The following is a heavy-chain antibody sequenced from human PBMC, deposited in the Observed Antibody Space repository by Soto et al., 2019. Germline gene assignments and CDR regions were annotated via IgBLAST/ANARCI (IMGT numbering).Heavy chain of an antibody. V-gene: IGHV3-21*01. D-gene: IGHD5-12*01. CDR2: ISSSSSYI. CDR1: GFTFSSYS. Sequence: PGGSLRLSCAASGFTFSSYSMNWVRQAPGKGLEWVSSISSSSSYIYYADSVKGRFTISRDNAKNSLYLQMNSLRAEDTAVYYCARDKDGYKSRSFDYWGQGTLVTVSS. CDR3: ARDKDGYKSRSFDY. J-gene: IGHJ4*02.